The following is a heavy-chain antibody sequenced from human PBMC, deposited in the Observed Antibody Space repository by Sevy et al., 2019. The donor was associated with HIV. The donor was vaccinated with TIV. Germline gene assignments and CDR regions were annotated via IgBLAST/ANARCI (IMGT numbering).Heavy chain of an antibody. V-gene: IGHV3-33*01. J-gene: IGHJ4*02. D-gene: IGHD2-8*01. CDR2: IGYDGNNK. CDR1: AFTPSTYG. CDR3: ARDPRMYGDYLLAYFDY. Sequence: GGSLRLSCAASAFTPSTYGKHWVRQAPGKGLEWVAVIGYDGNNKYYADSVKGRFTISRDNSKNTLFLQMDSLRAEDTAVYYCARDPRMYGDYLLAYFDYWGQGALVTVSS.